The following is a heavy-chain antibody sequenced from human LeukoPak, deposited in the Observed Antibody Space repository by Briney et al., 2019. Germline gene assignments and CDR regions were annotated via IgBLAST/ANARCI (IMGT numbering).Heavy chain of an antibody. CDR1: GGSISSGSYY. J-gene: IGHJ4*02. Sequence: SQTLSLTCTVSGGSISSGSYYWSWIRQPAGKGLEWIGRIYTSGSTNYNPSLKSRVTMSVDTSKNQFSLKLSSVTAADTAVYYCARDTEGTMIEGFDYWGQGTLVTVSS. CDR2: IYTSGST. V-gene: IGHV4-61*02. CDR3: ARDTEGTMIEGFDY. D-gene: IGHD3-22*01.